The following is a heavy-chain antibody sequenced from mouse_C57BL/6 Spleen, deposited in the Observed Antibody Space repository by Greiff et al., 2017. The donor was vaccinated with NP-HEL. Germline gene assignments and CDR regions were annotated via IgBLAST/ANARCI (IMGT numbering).Heavy chain of an antibody. V-gene: IGHV1-74*01. CDR3: AIANDYDDYAMDY. D-gene: IGHD2-4*01. Sequence: KQRPGQGLEWIGRIHPSDSDTNYNQKFKGKATLTVDKSSSTAYMQLSSLTSEDSAVYYCAIANDYDDYAMDYWGQGTSVTVSS. J-gene: IGHJ4*01. CDR2: IHPSDSDT.